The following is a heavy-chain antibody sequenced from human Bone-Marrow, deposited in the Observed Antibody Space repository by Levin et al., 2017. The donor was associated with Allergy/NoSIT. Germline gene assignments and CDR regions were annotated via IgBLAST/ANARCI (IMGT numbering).Heavy chain of an antibody. Sequence: SCAASGFTFSSYAMHWVRQAPGKGLEWVAVISYDGSNKYYADSVKGRFTISRDNSKNTLYLQMNSLRAEDTAVYYCARDKGIDSGSYYGAFDIWGQGTMVTVSS. CDR2: ISYDGSNK. D-gene: IGHD1-26*01. CDR1: GFTFSSYA. J-gene: IGHJ3*02. CDR3: ARDKGIDSGSYYGAFDI. V-gene: IGHV3-30-3*01.